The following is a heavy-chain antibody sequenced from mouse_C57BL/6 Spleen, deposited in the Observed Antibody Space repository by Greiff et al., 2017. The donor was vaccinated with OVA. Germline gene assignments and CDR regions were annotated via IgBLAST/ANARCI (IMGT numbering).Heavy chain of an antibody. CDR3: ARQVYYDHYYAIDY. CDR2: ISSGSSTI. Sequence: EVKVVASGGGLVKPGGSLKLSFAASGFTFSDYGMHWVRQAPEKGLEWVAYISSGSSTIYYADTVKGRFTISRDNAKNTLFLQMTSLRSEDTAMYYCARQVYYDHYYAIDYWGQGTSVTVST. J-gene: IGHJ4*01. D-gene: IGHD2-4*01. CDR1: GFTFSDYG. V-gene: IGHV5-17*01.